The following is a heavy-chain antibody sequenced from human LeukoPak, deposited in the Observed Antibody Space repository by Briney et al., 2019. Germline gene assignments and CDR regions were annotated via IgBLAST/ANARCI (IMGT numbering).Heavy chain of an antibody. CDR3: ARDDPSRDYYDSSGN. D-gene: IGHD3-22*01. Sequence: SVKVSCKASGGTFSSYTISWVRQAPGQGLEWMGRIIPILGIANYAQKFQGRVTITADKSTSTAYMELSSLRSEDTAVHYCARDDPSRDYYDSSGNWGQGTLVTVSS. CDR1: GGTFSSYT. V-gene: IGHV1-69*04. J-gene: IGHJ4*02. CDR2: IIPILGIA.